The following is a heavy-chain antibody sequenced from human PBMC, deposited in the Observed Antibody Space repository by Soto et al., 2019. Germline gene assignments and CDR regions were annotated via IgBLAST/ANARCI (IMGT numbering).Heavy chain of an antibody. CDR2: INPSSGGT. CDR3: ARDSTLDY. V-gene: IGHV1-46*01. J-gene: IGHJ4*02. Sequence: AASVKVSCKASGYTFTSFYMHWVRQAPGQGLEWMGIINPSSGGTSYAQKFQGRVTMTSDTSTTTVYMELSSLRSEDTAVYYCARDSTLDYWGQGTLVTVSS. CDR1: GYTFTSFY.